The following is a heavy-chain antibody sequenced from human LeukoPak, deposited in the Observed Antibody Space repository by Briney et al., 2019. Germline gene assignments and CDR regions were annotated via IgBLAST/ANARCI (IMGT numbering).Heavy chain of an antibody. CDR2: INPNSGGT. J-gene: IGHJ4*02. V-gene: IGHV1-2*04. D-gene: IGHD3-10*01. CDR3: ARAYGPGLRYYFDY. Sequence: ASVKVSCKASGYTFTGYYMHWGRQAPGQGLEWMGWINPNSGGTNYAQKFQGWVTMTRDTSISTAYMELSRLRSDDTAVYYCARAYGPGLRYYFDYWGQGTLVTVSS. CDR1: GYTFTGYY.